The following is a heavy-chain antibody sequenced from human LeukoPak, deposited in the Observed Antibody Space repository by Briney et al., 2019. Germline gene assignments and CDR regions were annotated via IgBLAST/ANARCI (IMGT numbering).Heavy chain of an antibody. D-gene: IGHD2-15*01. J-gene: IGHJ4*02. V-gene: IGHV3-48*03. CDR1: GFIFSNYE. CDR3: VRDHCSGDTCHNQPPHYFHN. Sequence: PGGSLRLSCAASGFIFSNYEMNWVRQAPGKGLEWVSYISSSGSIIYYADSVKGRFTISRDNAKNSLYVQMNSLRAADTAAYYCVRDHCSGDTCHNQPPHYFHNWRQATLVTVS. CDR2: ISSSGSII.